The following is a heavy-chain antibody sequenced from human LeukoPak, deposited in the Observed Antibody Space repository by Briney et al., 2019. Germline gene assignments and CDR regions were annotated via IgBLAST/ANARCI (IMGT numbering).Heavy chain of an antibody. D-gene: IGHD3-22*01. J-gene: IGHJ4*02. V-gene: IGHV3-23*01. Sequence: PGGSLRLSCAAAKFSFSNYAMSWVRQAPGKGLEWVSAISGSGGSTYYADSVKGRFTISRDNSKNTLYLQMNSLRAEDTAVYYCAKDLGESYDSSGSYYFDYWGQGTLVTVSS. CDR3: AKDLGESYDSSGSYYFDY. CDR2: ISGSGGST. CDR1: KFSFSNYA.